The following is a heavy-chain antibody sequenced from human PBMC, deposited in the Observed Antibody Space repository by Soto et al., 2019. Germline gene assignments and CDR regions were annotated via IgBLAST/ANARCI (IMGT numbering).Heavy chain of an antibody. V-gene: IGHV4-31*03. Sequence: QVQLQESGPGLVKPSQTLSLTCTVSGGSISSGGYYWSWIRQHPGKGLEWIGYIYYSGSTYYNPSLKSRVTISVDPSKNQLTLKLSSMTAADTAVYYCARTGYSYGPNPLLYWGQGTLVTVSS. J-gene: IGHJ4*02. CDR2: IYYSGST. CDR1: GGSISSGGYY. D-gene: IGHD5-18*01. CDR3: ARTGYSYGPNPLLY.